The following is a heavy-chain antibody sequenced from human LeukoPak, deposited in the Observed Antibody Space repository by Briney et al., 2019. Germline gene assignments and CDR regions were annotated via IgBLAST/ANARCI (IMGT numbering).Heavy chain of an antibody. J-gene: IGHJ4*02. Sequence: PGGSLRLSCAASGFTFSSYAMIWVRQAPGKGLEWVSAISGSAISTYYADSVKGRFAISRDNSKNTLYLQMNSLRAEDTAVYYCAKGPTYYYDTSGYYIDYWGQGTLVTVSS. CDR1: GFTFSSYA. CDR2: ISGSAIST. V-gene: IGHV3-23*01. CDR3: AKGPTYYYDTSGYYIDY. D-gene: IGHD3-22*01.